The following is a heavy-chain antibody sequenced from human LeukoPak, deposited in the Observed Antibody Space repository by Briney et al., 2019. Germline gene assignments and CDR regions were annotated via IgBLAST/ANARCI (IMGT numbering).Heavy chain of an antibody. V-gene: IGHV4-39*07. CDR1: GGSISSSSYY. J-gene: IGHJ5*02. CDR3: ARSITMVRGETPGWFDP. CDR2: IYYSGST. D-gene: IGHD3-10*01. Sequence: SENLSLTCTVSGGSISSSSYYWGRIRQPPGKGLEWIGSIYYSGSTYYNPSLKSRVTISVDTSKNQFSLKLSSVTAADTAVYYCARSITMVRGETPGWFDPWGQGTLVTVSS.